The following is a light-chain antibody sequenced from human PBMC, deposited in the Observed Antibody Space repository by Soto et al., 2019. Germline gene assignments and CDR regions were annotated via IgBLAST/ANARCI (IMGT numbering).Light chain of an antibody. Sequence: DIVLTQSPDSLTASLGERATINCKSSQSVFFSSTNKTYLAWYQQKAGQSPKLLISWASTRGSGVPDRFSGSGSGTDFTLTISSLQAEDVAVYYFQQYYGSPRTFGQGTKVEIK. CDR2: WAS. J-gene: IGKJ1*01. V-gene: IGKV4-1*01. CDR3: QQYYGSPRT. CDR1: QSVFFSSTNKTY.